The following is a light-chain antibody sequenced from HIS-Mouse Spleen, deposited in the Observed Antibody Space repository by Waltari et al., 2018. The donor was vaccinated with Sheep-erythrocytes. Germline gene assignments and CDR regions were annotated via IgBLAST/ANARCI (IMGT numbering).Light chain of an antibody. Sequence: QSALTQPAYVSGSPGQSITISCPGTSSDVGSYNLVSWYQQHPGKAPKLMIYEGSKRPSGVSNRFSGSKSGNTASLTISGLQAEDEADYYCCSYAGSSTPWVFGGGTKLTVL. J-gene: IGLJ3*02. CDR3: CSYAGSSTPWV. CDR2: EGS. CDR1: SSDVGSYNL. V-gene: IGLV2-23*01.